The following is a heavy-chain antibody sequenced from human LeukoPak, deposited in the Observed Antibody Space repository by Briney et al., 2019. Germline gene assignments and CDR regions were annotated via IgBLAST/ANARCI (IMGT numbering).Heavy chain of an antibody. CDR2: ISGSGGST. CDR3: AKLSHGSGSYIGAFDI. CDR1: GFTFSSYA. V-gene: IGHV3-23*01. J-gene: IGHJ3*02. Sequence: HPGGSLRLSCAASGFTFSSYAMSWVRQTPGKGLEWVSAISGSGGSTYYADSVKGRFTISRDNSKNTLYLQMNSLRAEDTAVYYCAKLSHGSGSYIGAFDIWGQGTMVTVSS. D-gene: IGHD3-10*01.